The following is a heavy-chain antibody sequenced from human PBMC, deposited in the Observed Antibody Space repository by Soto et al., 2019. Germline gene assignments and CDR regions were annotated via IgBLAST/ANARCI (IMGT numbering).Heavy chain of an antibody. D-gene: IGHD3-9*01. V-gene: IGHV4-30-2*01. CDR1: GGSISSGGYS. J-gene: IGHJ5*02. CDR3: ASTKQDYDILTGYSAHPTSRFDP. CDR2: IYHSGST. Sequence: SETLSLTCAVSGGSISSGGYSWSWIRQPPGKGLEWIGYIYHSGSTYYNPSLKSRVTISVDRSKNQFSLKLSSVTAADTAVYYCASTKQDYDILTGYSAHPTSRFDPWGQGTLVTV.